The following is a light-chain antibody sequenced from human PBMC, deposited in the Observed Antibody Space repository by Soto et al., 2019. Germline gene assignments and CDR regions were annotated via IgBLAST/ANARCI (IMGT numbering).Light chain of an antibody. CDR3: QKYNSAPWT. CDR1: QGISNY. CDR2: AAS. J-gene: IGKJ1*01. V-gene: IGKV1-27*01. Sequence: DIQMTQSPSSLSASVGDRVTITCRASQGISNYLAWYQPKPGKIPKLLIYAASTLQSGVPSRFSGSASGTDFTLTISSLQPEYVSDYYCQKYNSAPWTFGQGTKGEIK.